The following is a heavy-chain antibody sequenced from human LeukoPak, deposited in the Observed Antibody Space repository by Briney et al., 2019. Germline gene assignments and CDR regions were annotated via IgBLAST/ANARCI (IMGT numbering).Heavy chain of an antibody. CDR3: ARGSTYYESSGQVPFDY. D-gene: IGHD3-22*01. V-gene: IGHV3-7*03. CDR2: IKEDGSER. CDR1: SDSFSSVNW. Sequence: ETLSLTCGVSSDSFSSVNWWGWVRQTPGKGLEWVASIKEDGSERQYVDSVKGRFSISRDNTKGSLFLQLNSLRAEDTAVYYCARGSTYYESSGQVPFDYWGQGTLVTVSS. J-gene: IGHJ4*02.